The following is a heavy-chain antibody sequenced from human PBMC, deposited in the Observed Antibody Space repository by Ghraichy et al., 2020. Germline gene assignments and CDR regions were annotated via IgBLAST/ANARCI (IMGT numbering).Heavy chain of an antibody. J-gene: IGHJ6*02. CDR3: ARRLVDGMDV. Sequence: GGSLRLSCAASGFTFRNYWMSWVRQFPGKGLEWVANINEDGSDIYYVDSVKGRFTISRDNAKNSLYLQMNSLGAEDTAFYYCARRLVDGMDVWGRGTTVTVS. D-gene: IGHD6-6*01. CDR1: GFTFRNYW. V-gene: IGHV3-7*04. CDR2: INEDGSDI.